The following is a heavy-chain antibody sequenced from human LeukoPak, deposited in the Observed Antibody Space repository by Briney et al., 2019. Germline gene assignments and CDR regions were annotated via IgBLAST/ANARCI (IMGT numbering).Heavy chain of an antibody. CDR2: IFPSGGEI. CDR3: ATYRQVLLPFES. CDR1: GFTFSNYA. Sequence: GGSLRLSCAASGFTFSNYAMSWVRQAPGKGLEWVSSIFPSGGEIHYADSVRGRFTISRDNSKSALSLQMNSLRAEDTAIYYCATYRQVLLPFESWGQGTLVTVSS. J-gene: IGHJ4*02. V-gene: IGHV3-23*01. D-gene: IGHD2/OR15-2a*01.